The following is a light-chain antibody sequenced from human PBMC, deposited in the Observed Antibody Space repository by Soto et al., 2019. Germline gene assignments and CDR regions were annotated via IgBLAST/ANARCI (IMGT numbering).Light chain of an antibody. CDR1: QSVTSY. Sequence: LTQSPATLALSPGESATLSCSPSQSVTSYAACYQQKPGQAPRLLIDDASNRATGLAARFSGSGSGTDSTLNISSLEPEDVAVYYGQQRSNWPITFGQGTRLEIK. V-gene: IGKV3-11*01. J-gene: IGKJ5*01. CDR3: QQRSNWPIT. CDR2: DAS.